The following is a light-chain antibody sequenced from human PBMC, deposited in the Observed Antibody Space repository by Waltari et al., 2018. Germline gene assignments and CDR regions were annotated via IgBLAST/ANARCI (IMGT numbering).Light chain of an antibody. CDR2: SNK. V-gene: IGLV1-44*01. J-gene: IGLJ2*01. Sequence: QSVLTQPPSASGTPGQRVTISCSGSSSNIGGNTVNWYQHLPGKAPKLLISSNKPPPSASPPRLAGSQARPAASLAIRGLQSDGEADYYCAAWDDSLGGPYVVFGGGSKLTVL. CDR3: AAWDDSLGGPYVV. CDR1: SSNIGGNT.